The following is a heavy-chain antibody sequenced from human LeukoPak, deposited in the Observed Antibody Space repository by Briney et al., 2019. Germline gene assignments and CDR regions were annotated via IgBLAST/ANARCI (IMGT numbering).Heavy chain of an antibody. CDR1: GFSFSGYF. D-gene: IGHD4-11*01. Sequence: PGGSLRLSCAASGFSFSGYFMTWVRQAPGKGLEWIAFISSDGNSKYYADSVRGRFTISRDNAKNSLYLQMNSLRAEDTAVYYCARDSTGRAYYMDVWGKGTPVTVSS. J-gene: IGHJ6*03. V-gene: IGHV3-11*04. CDR2: ISSDGNSK. CDR3: ARDSTGRAYYMDV.